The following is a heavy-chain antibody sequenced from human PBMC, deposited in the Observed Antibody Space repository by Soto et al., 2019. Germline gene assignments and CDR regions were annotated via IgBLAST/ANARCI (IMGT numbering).Heavy chain of an antibody. V-gene: IGHV3-30-3*01. CDR1: GFTFSSYA. CDR2: ISYDGSNK. J-gene: IGHJ6*02. Sequence: QVQLVESGGGVVQPGRSLRLSCAASGFTFSSYAMHWVRQAPGKGLEWVAVISYDGSNKYYADSVKGRFTISRDNSKKTLYLQMNSLRAEDTAVYYCARDTLLYCSGGSCDGMDVWGQGTTVTVSS. D-gene: IGHD2-15*01. CDR3: ARDTLLYCSGGSCDGMDV.